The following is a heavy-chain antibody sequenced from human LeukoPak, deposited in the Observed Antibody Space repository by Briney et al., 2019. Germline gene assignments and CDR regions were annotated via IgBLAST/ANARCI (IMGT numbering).Heavy chain of an antibody. CDR2: IKQDGSVK. J-gene: IGHJ5*02. CDR3: AREVLDIVVVPAASFDP. V-gene: IGHV3-7*01. D-gene: IGHD2-2*03. CDR1: GFIFSHYW. Sequence: GGSLRLSCGASGFIFSHYWMSWVRQAPGKGLEWVANIKQDGSVKYYVDSVKGRFTISRDNAKNSLYLQMNSLRAEDTAVYYCAREVLDIVVVPAASFDPWGQGTLVTVSS.